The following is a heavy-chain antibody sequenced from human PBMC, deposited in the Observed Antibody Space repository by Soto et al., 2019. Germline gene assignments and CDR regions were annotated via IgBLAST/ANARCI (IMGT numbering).Heavy chain of an antibody. V-gene: IGHV1-18*01. D-gene: IGHD6-19*01. CDR1: GYTLTSYG. Sequence: QVQLVQSGAEVKKPGASVKVSCKASGYTLTSYGISWERQAPGQGIEWMGWISAYNANTNYEQKFQGRVTMTTDTSTSTAYMELRSLRSDDTAVYYCARDRGSGWFVYWGQGSLVTVSS. CDR3: ARDRGSGWFVY. CDR2: ISAYNANT. J-gene: IGHJ4*02.